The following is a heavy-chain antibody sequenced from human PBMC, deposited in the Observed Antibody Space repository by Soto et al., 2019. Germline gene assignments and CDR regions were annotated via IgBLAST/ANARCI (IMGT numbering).Heavy chain of an antibody. D-gene: IGHD3-16*01. CDR1: GFTVSNNY. V-gene: IGHV3-66*01. Sequence: EEQLVESGGDLVQPGGSLRLSCAASGFTVSNNYMSWVRQAPGKGLEWVSLIYSGGSTYYADSVKGRFTISRDSSKNTLYRQMNSRRAEDTAMYYCAAYSHKGYWGQGTLVTVSS. CDR2: IYSGGST. CDR3: AAYSHKGY. J-gene: IGHJ4*02.